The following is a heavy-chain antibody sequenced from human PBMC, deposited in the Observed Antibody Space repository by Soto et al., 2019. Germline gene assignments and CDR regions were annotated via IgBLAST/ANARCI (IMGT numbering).Heavy chain of an antibody. CDR3: AREGLVFVPTTVNSDYYYSAMDV. D-gene: IGHD3-3*01. J-gene: IGHJ6*02. Sequence: QVQLVQSGAEVKKPGSSVKVSCKASGDTFSTYTITWMRQAPGQGLEWMAGIIPRSATSKYAQKFQGRVTITADESTSTGYTDLRTLRPEDTAVYYCAREGLVFVPTTVNSDYYYSAMDVWGQGTTVTVSS. V-gene: IGHV1-69*12. CDR1: GDTFSTYT. CDR2: IIPRSATS.